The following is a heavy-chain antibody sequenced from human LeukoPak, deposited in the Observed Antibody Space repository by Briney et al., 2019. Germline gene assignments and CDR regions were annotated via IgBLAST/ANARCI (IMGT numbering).Heavy chain of an antibody. CDR1: GFTFSSYA. D-gene: IGHD2-2*01. Sequence: GGSLRLSCAASGFTFSSYAMSWVRQAPGKGLEWVSAISGSGGSTYYADSVKGRFTISRDNSKNTLYLQMNSLRAEDTAVYYCAKAPPRRTTGDYYYYSMDVWGQGTTVTVSS. V-gene: IGHV3-23*01. J-gene: IGHJ6*02. CDR3: AKAPPRRTTGDYYYYSMDV. CDR2: ISGSGGST.